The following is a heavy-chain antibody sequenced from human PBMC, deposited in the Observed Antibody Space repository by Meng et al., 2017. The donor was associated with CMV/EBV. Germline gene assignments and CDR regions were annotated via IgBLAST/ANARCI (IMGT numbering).Heavy chain of an antibody. CDR1: GGSFSCYY. J-gene: IGHJ5*02. CDR3: ARGVGGWFDP. D-gene: IGHD1-26*01. Sequence: QVPLTAWGPRLVKAFGTLALTWRVYGGSFSCYYWSWIRQPPGKGLGLIWENNHSGRTNYNPSLKSRVTISVDTSKNQFSLELRSVTAADTAVYYCARGVGGWFDPWGQGTLVTVSS. V-gene: IGHV4-34*01. CDR2: NNHSGRT.